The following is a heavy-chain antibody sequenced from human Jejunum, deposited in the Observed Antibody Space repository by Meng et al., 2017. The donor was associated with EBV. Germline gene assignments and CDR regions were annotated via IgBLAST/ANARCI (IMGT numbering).Heavy chain of an antibody. Sequence: VRRQESGPGLVKPSETLSLTCTVSGASITDYNWSWIRLSPGEGLEWIGYISSGGFTNPNPSLKSRVAMSADTSKNQISLKLTSVTTADTAFYYCARAYYYGSGNYAWFGPWGPGTLVTVSS. CDR1: GASITDYN. CDR3: ARAYYYGSGNYAWFGP. V-gene: IGHV4-59*01. J-gene: IGHJ5*02. CDR2: ISSGGFT. D-gene: IGHD3-10*01.